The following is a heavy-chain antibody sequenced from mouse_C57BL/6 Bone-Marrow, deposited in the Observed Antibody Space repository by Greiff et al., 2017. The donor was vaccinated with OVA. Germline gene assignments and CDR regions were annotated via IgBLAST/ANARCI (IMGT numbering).Heavy chain of an antibody. Sequence: EVKLMESGGDLVKPGGSLKLSCAASGFTFSSYGMSWVRQTPDKRLEWVATISSGGSYTYYPDSVKGRFTISRDNAKNTLYLQMSSLKSEDTAMYYCARRWLLLWGQGTLVTVSA. V-gene: IGHV5-6*02. D-gene: IGHD2-3*01. CDR3: ARRWLLL. J-gene: IGHJ3*01. CDR1: GFTFSSYG. CDR2: ISSGGSYT.